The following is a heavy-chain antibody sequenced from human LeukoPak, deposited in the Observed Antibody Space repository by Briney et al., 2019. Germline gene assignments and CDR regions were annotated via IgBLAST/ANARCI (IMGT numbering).Heavy chain of an antibody. J-gene: IGHJ4*02. CDR3: ARDSSSDFDY. V-gene: IGHV3-30*02. Sequence: GGSLRLSCAASGFTFSSYVMHWVRQAPGKGLEWVAFIRYDGSNKYYADSVKGRFTISRDNSKNTLYLQMNSLRAEDTAVYYCARDSSSDFDYWGQGTLVTVSS. CDR1: GFTFSSYV. D-gene: IGHD3-22*01. CDR2: IRYDGSNK.